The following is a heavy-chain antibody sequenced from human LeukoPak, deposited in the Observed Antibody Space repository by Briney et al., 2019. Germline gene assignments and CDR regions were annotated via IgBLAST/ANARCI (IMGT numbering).Heavy chain of an antibody. CDR2: IKQDGSEK. CDR1: GFTFSSYW. D-gene: IGHD3-3*01. CDR3: ARAYYDFWSGYPHYFDY. Sequence: GGSLRLSCAAPGFTFSSYWMSWVRQAPGKGLEWVANIKQDGSEKSYVDSVKGRFTISRDNAMNSLYPQMNSLRAEDTAVYYCARAYYDFWSGYPHYFDYWGQGTLVTVSS. V-gene: IGHV3-7*01. J-gene: IGHJ4*02.